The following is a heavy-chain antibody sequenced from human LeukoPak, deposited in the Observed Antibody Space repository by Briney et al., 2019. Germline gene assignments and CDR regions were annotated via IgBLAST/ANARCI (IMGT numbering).Heavy chain of an antibody. CDR1: GFTFSTAG. Sequence: GGSLRLSCAASGFTFSTAGMHWVRQAPGKGLEWVAFIRYDGSNKYYADSVKGRFTISRDNSKNTLYLQMNSLRAEDTAVYYCARAPFGNADYYYYYMDVWGKGTTVTVSS. CDR3: ARAPFGNADYYYYYMDV. V-gene: IGHV3-30*02. D-gene: IGHD1-1*01. CDR2: IRYDGSNK. J-gene: IGHJ6*03.